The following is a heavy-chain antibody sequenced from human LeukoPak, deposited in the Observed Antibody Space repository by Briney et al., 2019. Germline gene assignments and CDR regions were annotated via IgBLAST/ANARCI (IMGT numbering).Heavy chain of an antibody. J-gene: IGHJ4*02. CDR3: PTADSCPGVAIPAY. Sequence: ASVSLSCTASGNTLINYYIHWVRQAPGQGLEWMGIINAITGSTAYAQQLQGRAAITRDTSTITVYMELSSRTFEAPPGYYCPTADSCPGVAIPAYWGQGTLVTVSS. D-gene: IGHD3-3*01. CDR2: INAITGST. CDR1: GNTLINYY. V-gene: IGHV1-46*04.